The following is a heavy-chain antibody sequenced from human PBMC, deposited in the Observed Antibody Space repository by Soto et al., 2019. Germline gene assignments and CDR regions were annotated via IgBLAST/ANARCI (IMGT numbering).Heavy chain of an antibody. V-gene: IGHV3-30*18. Sequence: QVQLVESGGDVIHSGKSLRLSCAVSGFTFSLYGMHWIRQAPGKGLEWVAFISYEGRNKYYADSVKGRFTISRDNSKNTVALQLDRLRPEDAAVYYCAKGLDSTLLRWQYFDNWGQGTQVTVSS. CDR3: AKGLDSTLLRWQYFDN. J-gene: IGHJ4*02. CDR2: ISYEGRNK. D-gene: IGHD6-19*01. CDR1: GFTFSLYG.